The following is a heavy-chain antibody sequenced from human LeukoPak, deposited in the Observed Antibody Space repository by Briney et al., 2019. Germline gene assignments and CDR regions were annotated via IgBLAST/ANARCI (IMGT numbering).Heavy chain of an antibody. CDR2: IYYSGST. D-gene: IGHD3-10*01. CDR1: GGSISSSSYY. V-gene: IGHV4-39*07. J-gene: IGHJ4*02. Sequence: PSETLSLTCTVSGGSISSSSYYWGWIRQPPGKGLEWIGSIYYSGSTYYNPSLKSRVTISVDTSKNQFSLKLSSVTAADTAVYYCAREPGGYWGQGTLVTVSS. CDR3: AREPGGY.